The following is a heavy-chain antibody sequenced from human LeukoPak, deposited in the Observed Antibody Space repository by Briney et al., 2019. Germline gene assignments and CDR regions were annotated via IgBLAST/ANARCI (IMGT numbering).Heavy chain of an antibody. CDR2: INHSGST. V-gene: IGHV4-34*01. Sequence: PSETLSLACAVYGGSFSGYYWSWIRQPPGKGLEWIGEINHSGSTNYNPSLKSRVTISVDTSKNQFSLKLSSVTAADTAVYYCAGGDEAETITYYYDSSGYTPLSFDYWGQGTLVTVSS. D-gene: IGHD3-22*01. CDR3: AGGDEAETITYYYDSSGYTPLSFDY. CDR1: GGSFSGYY. J-gene: IGHJ4*02.